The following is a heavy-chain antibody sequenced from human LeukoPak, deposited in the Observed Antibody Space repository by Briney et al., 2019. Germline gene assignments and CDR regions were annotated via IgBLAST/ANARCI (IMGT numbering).Heavy chain of an antibody. CDR3: ARVLLQYYDFWSGYSKSNPCDY. CDR2: ISYDGSNK. Sequence: GGSLRLSCAASGFTVGNYGIHWVRQAPGKGLEWVAVISYDGSNKYYADSVKGRFTVSRDNSNTLYLQMNSLRAEDTAVYYCARVLLQYYDFWSGYSKSNPCDYWGQGTLVTVSS. D-gene: IGHD3-3*01. J-gene: IGHJ4*02. V-gene: IGHV3-30*03. CDR1: GFTVGNYG.